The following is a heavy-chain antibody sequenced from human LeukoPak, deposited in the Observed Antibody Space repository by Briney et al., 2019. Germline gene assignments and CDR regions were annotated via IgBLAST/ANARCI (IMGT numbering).Heavy chain of an antibody. Sequence: GGSLRLSCAASGFTFSSYAMSWVRQAPGKGLEWVSAINGGGVNTHYADSVGGRFTISRDNSKNTLFLQMNSLRDEDTAVYYCAKDLYSNYGPADYWGQGNLVTVSS. CDR2: INGGGVNT. D-gene: IGHD4-11*01. CDR3: AKDLYSNYGPADY. CDR1: GFTFSSYA. V-gene: IGHV3-23*01. J-gene: IGHJ4*02.